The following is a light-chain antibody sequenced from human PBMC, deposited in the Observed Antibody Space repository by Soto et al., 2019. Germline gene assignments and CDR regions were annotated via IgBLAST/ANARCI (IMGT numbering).Light chain of an antibody. J-gene: IGKJ4*01. CDR3: QQYGDWPGA. Sequence: IVMTQSPPTLSVSPGERATLSCRASQSVGSKLAWYQQRPGQAPRLLIYDASNRATGIPARFSGSGSGTEFSLTFSSLQSEDFAVYSCQQYGDWPGAFGGGTKVEIK. V-gene: IGKV3D-15*01. CDR2: DAS. CDR1: QSVGSK.